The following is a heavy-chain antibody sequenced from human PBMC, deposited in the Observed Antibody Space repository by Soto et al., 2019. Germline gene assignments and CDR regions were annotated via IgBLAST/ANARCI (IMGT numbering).Heavy chain of an antibody. CDR2: IIPIFGTA. J-gene: IGHJ6*02. D-gene: IGHD3-10*01. CDR3: ARRHHGSGSWYYYGMDV. V-gene: IGHV1-69*13. CDR1: GGTFSSYA. Sequence: GASVKVSCKASGGTFSSYAISWVRQAPGQGLEWMGGIIPIFGTANYAQKFQGRVTITADESTSTAYMELSSLRSEDTAVYHCARRHHGSGSWYYYGMDVWGQGTTVTVSS.